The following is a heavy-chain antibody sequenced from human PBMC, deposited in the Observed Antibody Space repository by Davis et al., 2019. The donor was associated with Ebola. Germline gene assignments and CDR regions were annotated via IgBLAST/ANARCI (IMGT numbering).Heavy chain of an antibody. Sequence: PSETLSLTCTVSGDSIRKSGSYWGWIRQPPGKGLEWVGSIYYTGGSLYNPSLKSRLTMSVDTSKNQFSLKLRSVTATDTAVYYCARWYTSGLGWFDPWGQGTLVTVSS. CDR3: ARWYTSGLGWFDP. D-gene: IGHD6-19*01. CDR1: GDSIRKSGSY. J-gene: IGHJ5*02. CDR2: IYYTGGS. V-gene: IGHV4-39*01.